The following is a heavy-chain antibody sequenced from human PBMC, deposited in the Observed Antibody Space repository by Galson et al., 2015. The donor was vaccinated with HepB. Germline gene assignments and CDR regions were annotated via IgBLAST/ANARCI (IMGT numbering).Heavy chain of an antibody. CDR2: ISPYNRDT. V-gene: IGHV1-18*01. D-gene: IGHD2-15*01. CDR1: GYTFSSYS. J-gene: IGHJ5*02. CDR3: ARGALVVVVDATQNNWFDP. Sequence: SVKVSCKASGYTFSSYSITWVRQAPGQGLEWMGWISPYNRDTNYARNLQGRVTMTTDTFTSTAYMELRSLRSDDTAVYYCARGALVVVVDATQNNWFDPWGQGTRVTVSS.